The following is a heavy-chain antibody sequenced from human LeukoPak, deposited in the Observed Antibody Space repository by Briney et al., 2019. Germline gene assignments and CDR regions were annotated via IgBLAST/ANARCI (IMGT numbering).Heavy chain of an antibody. Sequence: SETLSLTCTVSGGSISSYYWSWVRQPAGKGLEWIGRIYTSGSTNYNPSLKSRVTMSVDTSKNQFSLKLSSVTAADTAVYYCARAPRRFGDSGSAFDIWGQGTMVTVSS. CDR3: ARAPRRFGDSGSAFDI. CDR2: IYTSGST. V-gene: IGHV4-4*07. J-gene: IGHJ3*02. D-gene: IGHD3-10*01. CDR1: GGSISSYY.